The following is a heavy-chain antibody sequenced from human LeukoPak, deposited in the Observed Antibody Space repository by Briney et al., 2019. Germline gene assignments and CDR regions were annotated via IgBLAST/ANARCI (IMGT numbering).Heavy chain of an antibody. J-gene: IGHJ4*02. V-gene: IGHV3-21*01. Sequence: GGSLRLSCAASGFTFSSYSMSWVRQAPGKGLEWVSSISSSSSYIYYADSVKGRFTISRDNAKNSLYLQMNSLRAEDTAVYYCAADLYSSSSPFDYWGQGTLVTVSS. D-gene: IGHD6-6*01. CDR3: AADLYSSSSPFDY. CDR2: ISSSSSYI. CDR1: GFTFSSYS.